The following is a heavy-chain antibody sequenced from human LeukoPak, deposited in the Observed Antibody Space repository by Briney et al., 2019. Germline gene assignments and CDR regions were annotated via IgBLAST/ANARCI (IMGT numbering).Heavy chain of an antibody. D-gene: IGHD1-26*01. CDR3: ARSHGGSYLTDY. CDR1: GDSISSGDYY. CDR2: ISSSGST. Sequence: PSETLSLTCTVSGDSISSGDYYWSWIRQPAGKGLEWIGRISSSGSTNYNPSLKSRVTISVDTSKNQFSLKLSSVTAADTAVYYCARSHGGSYLTDYWGQGTLVTVSS. V-gene: IGHV4-61*02. J-gene: IGHJ4*02.